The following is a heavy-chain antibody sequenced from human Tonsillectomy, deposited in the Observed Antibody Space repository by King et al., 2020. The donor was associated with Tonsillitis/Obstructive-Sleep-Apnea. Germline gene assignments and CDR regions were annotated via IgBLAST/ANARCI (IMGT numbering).Heavy chain of an antibody. CDR3: AREQYYYDSSGYSGYYGMDV. V-gene: IGHV3-53*01. CDR1: GFTVSSNY. D-gene: IGHD3-22*01. CDR2: IYSGGST. J-gene: IGHJ6*02. Sequence: VQLVESGGGLIQPGGSLRLSCAASGFTVSSNYMSWVRQAPGKGLEWVSVIYSGGSTYYSDSVKGRFTISRDNSKNTLYLQMNSLRAEDTAVYYCAREQYYYDSSGYSGYYGMDVWGRGTTVTVSS.